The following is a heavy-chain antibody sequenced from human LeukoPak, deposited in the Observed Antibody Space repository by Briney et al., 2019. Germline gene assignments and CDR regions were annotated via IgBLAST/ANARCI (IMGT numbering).Heavy chain of an antibody. V-gene: IGHV1-69*04. Sequence: SVKVSCKASGGTFSSYAVSWVRQAPGQGLEWMGRIIPILGIANYAQKFQGRVTITADKSTSTAYMELSSLRSEDTAVYYCARGVVVAAWFDPWGQGTLVTVSS. CDR3: ARGVVVAAWFDP. CDR2: IIPILGIA. D-gene: IGHD2-15*01. J-gene: IGHJ5*02. CDR1: GGTFSSYA.